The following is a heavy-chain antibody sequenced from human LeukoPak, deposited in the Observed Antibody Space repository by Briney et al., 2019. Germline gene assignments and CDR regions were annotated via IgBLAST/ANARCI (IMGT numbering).Heavy chain of an antibody. CDR3: ARGAGTGNYYAH. CDR1: GFIFSSYW. Sequence: PGGSLRLSCAASGFIFSSYWMTWVRQAPGKGLEWVANINLDGSEKWYVDSVRGRFTISRDNARNSLYLQMNGLRADDTAVYYCARGAGTGNYYAHWGQGTPVTVSS. CDR2: INLDGSEK. D-gene: IGHD1-26*01. V-gene: IGHV3-7*01. J-gene: IGHJ4*02.